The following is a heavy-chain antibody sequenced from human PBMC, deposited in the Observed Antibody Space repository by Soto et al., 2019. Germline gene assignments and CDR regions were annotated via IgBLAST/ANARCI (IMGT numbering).Heavy chain of an antibody. J-gene: IGHJ4*02. CDR2: IRNTGAST. V-gene: IGHV3-23*01. Sequence: PGGSLRLSCAASGFTFSSYAMSWVRQAPGKGLEWVSGIRNTGASTNYADSVKGRFTISRDNSKNTLFLQMNSLRAEDTAVYYCAKANYYDNRAYYSDYWGQGTLVTVS. CDR3: AKANYYDNRAYYSDY. CDR1: GFTFSSYA. D-gene: IGHD3-22*01.